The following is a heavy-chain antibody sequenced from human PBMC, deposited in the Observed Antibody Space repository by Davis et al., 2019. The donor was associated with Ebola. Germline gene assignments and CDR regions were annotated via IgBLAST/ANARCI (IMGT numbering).Heavy chain of an antibody. CDR3: ARAGAARPHYYYYGMDV. D-gene: IGHD6-6*01. V-gene: IGHV3-21*01. CDR1: GFTFSSYA. Sequence: PGGSLRLSCAASGFTFSSYAMSWVRQAPGKGLEWVSAIRSSRSYIYYADSVKGRFTISRDNSKNTLYLQMNSLRAEDTAVYYCARAGAARPHYYYYGMDVWGQGTTVTVSS. J-gene: IGHJ6*02. CDR2: IRSSRSYI.